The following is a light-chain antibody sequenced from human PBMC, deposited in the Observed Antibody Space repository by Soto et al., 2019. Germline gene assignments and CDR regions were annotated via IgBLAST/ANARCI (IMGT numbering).Light chain of an antibody. CDR1: SSDVGGYDF. CDR3: SSYTSSSTLYV. V-gene: IGLV2-14*03. J-gene: IGLJ1*01. CDR2: GVS. Sequence: QSALTQPASVSGSPGQSITISCTGASSDVGGYDFVSWYQHRPGKAPKLMIYGVSDRPSGVSNRFSGSKSSSTASLTISGLQAEDEADYYCSSYTSSSTLYVFGTGTKLTVL.